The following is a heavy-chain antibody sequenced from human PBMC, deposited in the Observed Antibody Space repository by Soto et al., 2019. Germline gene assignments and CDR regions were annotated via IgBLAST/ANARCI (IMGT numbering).Heavy chain of an antibody. CDR3: ARDRLTATTYWFDP. CDR2: IFHGGST. CDR1: GYSISSGYY. J-gene: IGHJ5*02. V-gene: IGHV4-38-2*02. Sequence: SETLSLTCVVSGYSISSGYYWGWIRQPPGKGLEWIGSIFHGGSTYYNPSLKSRVTISVDTSKNQFSLNLSSVTAADTALYYCARDRLTATTYWFDPWGQGTLVTSPQ. D-gene: IGHD1-7*01.